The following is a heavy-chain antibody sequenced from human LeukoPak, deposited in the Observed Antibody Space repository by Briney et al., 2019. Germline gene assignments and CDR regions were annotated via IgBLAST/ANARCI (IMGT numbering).Heavy chain of an antibody. CDR3: AGGYGGNSDLFDY. V-gene: IGHV4-34*01. CDR2: INHSGST. CDR1: GGSFGGYY. D-gene: IGHD4-23*01. J-gene: IGHJ4*02. Sequence: SETLSLTCAVYGGSFGGYYWSWIRQPPGKGLEWIGEINHSGSTNYNPSLKSRVTISVDTSKNQFSLKLSSVTAADTAVYYCAGGYGGNSDLFDYWGQGTLVTVSS.